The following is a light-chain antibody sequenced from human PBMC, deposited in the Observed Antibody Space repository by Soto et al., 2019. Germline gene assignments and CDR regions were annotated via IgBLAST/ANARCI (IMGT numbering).Light chain of an antibody. Sequence: DIQLTQSPSSLSASVGDRVTLTCLSSQGISNFLNWYQQKPGEAPKVLIQAASSLQSGVPSRFSGSGSWTDFTLTISSLQPEDFATYYCQQSYSTPITFGQGTRLEIK. J-gene: IGKJ5*01. CDR3: QQSYSTPIT. V-gene: IGKV1-39*01. CDR2: AAS. CDR1: QGISNF.